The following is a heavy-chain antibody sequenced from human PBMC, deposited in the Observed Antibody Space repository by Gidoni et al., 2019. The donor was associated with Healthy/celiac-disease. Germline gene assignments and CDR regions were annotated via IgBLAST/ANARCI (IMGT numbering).Heavy chain of an antibody. Sequence: EVQLVESGGGLVKPGGSLRLSCAASGFTFSSYSMNWVRQAPGKGLEWVSSISSSSSYIYYADTVKGRFTISRDNAKNSLYLQMNSLRAEDTAVYYCARDRERLGAPDAFDYWGQGTLVTVSS. CDR2: ISSSSSYI. D-gene: IGHD1-26*01. V-gene: IGHV3-21*01. CDR3: ARDRERLGAPDAFDY. CDR1: GFTFSSYS. J-gene: IGHJ4*02.